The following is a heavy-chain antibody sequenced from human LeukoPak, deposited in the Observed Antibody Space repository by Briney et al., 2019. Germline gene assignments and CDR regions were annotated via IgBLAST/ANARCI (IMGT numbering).Heavy chain of an antibody. CDR3: ARDLQAAFTIFGTTPGNY. CDR1: GYTFTSYY. Sequence: GASVKVSCKASGYTFTSYYMHWVRQAPGQGLEWMGIINPSGGSTSYAQKFQGRVTMTRDTSTSTVYMELSSLRSEDTAVYYCARDLQAAFTIFGTTPGNYWGQGTLVTVSS. D-gene: IGHD3-3*01. CDR2: INPSGGST. J-gene: IGHJ4*02. V-gene: IGHV1-46*01.